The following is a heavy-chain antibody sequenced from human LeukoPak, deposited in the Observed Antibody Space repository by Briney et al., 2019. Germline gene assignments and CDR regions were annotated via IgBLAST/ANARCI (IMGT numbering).Heavy chain of an antibody. D-gene: IGHD5-18*01. CDR2: IYYSGGT. CDR1: GGSISSYY. V-gene: IGHV4-59*12. CDR3: ARGPDVDTAMVGYIDY. J-gene: IGHJ4*02. Sequence: KTSETLSLTCTVSGGSISSYYWSWIRQPPGKGLEWIGYIYYSGGTNYNPSLKSRVTTSVDTSKNQFSLKLSSVTAADTAVYYCARGPDVDTAMVGYIDYWGQGTLVTVSS.